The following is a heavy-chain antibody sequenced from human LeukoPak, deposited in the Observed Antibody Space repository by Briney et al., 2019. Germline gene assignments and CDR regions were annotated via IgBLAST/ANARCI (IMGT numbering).Heavy chain of an antibody. D-gene: IGHD6-19*01. CDR1: GGSISTSNYY. Sequence: SETLSLTCTVSGGSISTSNYYWGWIRQPPGKGLEWIGNIFYSGSTYYSPSLKSRVTISVDTSKNQFSLKLSSVTAADTAVYYCASTYSSGWYVNYWGQGTLVTVSS. V-gene: IGHV4-39*07. CDR2: IFYSGST. J-gene: IGHJ4*02. CDR3: ASTYSSGWYVNY.